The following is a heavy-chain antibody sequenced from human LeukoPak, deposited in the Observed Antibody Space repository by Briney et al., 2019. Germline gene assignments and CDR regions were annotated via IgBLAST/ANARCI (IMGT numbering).Heavy chain of an antibody. CDR2: IKQDGSEK. J-gene: IGHJ4*02. D-gene: IGHD3-3*02. V-gene: IGHV3-7*01. CDR1: GFTFSTHW. Sequence: GGSLCLSCAASGFTFSTHWMSWVRQAPGKGLEWVANIKQDGSEKYYVDSVKGRFTISRDNAKDSLYLQMNSLRAEDTAVYYCASRAHFWSGPGGWGQGTLVTVSS. CDR3: ASRAHFWSGPGG.